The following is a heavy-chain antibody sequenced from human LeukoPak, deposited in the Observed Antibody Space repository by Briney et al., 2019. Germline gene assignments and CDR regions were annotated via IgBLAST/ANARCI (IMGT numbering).Heavy chain of an antibody. CDR1: GYTFTGYY. J-gene: IGHJ4*02. D-gene: IGHD5-12*01. V-gene: IGHV1-2*02. CDR2: INTNSGGT. Sequence: VASVTVSCKASGYTFTGYYMHWVRQAPGQGLEWIGWINTNSGGTNYAEKFQGRVTMTRDTSISTAYMELSRLRSDDTAVYYCARGSSVATILPFDYWGQGTLVTVSS. CDR3: ARGSSVATILPFDY.